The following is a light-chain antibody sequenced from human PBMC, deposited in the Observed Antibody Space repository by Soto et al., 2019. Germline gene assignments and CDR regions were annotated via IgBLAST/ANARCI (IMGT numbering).Light chain of an antibody. CDR1: SRDVGGSNF. CDR3: TAYSGIRKWAL. Sequence: QSVLTQPASVSASPGHSITSSCTGTSRDVGGSNFVSWYQQHPGRGPKLIISNVTERPSGVPDRFSGSESGDAASLAISGLQAGDEADDYCTAYSGIRKWALFGSGTKVTVL. J-gene: IGLJ1*01. CDR2: NVT. V-gene: IGLV2-14*03.